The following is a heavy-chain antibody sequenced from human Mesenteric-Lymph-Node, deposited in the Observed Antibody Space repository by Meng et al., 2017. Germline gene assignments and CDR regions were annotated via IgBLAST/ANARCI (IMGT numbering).Heavy chain of an antibody. CDR2: NYYSGST. V-gene: IGHV4-59*08. CDR1: GVSISTYY. D-gene: IGHD3-16*02. CDR3: ARHQNGGTYPLDY. Sequence: ESCQVRVTPSSSLSLTCAVSGVSISTYYWLWIRQPPGKGLEWIGNNYYSGSTNYNPSLASRVTISVDSSKNQFSLKLSSVTAADTAVYYCARHQNGGTYPLDYWGQGTLVTVSS. J-gene: IGHJ4*02.